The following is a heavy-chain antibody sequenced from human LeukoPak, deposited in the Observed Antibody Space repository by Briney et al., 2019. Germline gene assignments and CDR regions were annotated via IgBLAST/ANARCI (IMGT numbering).Heavy chain of an antibody. J-gene: IGHJ4*02. CDR2: IYYSGST. Sequence: PSETLSLTCTVSGGSISSSSYYWGWIRQPPGKGLEWIGSIYYSGSTYYNPSLKSRVTISVDTSKNQFSLKLSSVTAADTAVYYCARHVLDDSSGYYQNFDYWGQGTLVTVSS. D-gene: IGHD3-22*01. CDR1: GGSISSSSYY. CDR3: ARHVLDDSSGYYQNFDY. V-gene: IGHV4-39*01.